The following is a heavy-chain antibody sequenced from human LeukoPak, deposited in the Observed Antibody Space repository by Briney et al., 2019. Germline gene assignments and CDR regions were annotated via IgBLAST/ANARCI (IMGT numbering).Heavy chain of an antibody. J-gene: IGHJ4*02. V-gene: IGHV1-2*02. CDR3: ARPPRRIAAAGTESRYFDY. CDR2: INPNSGGT. CDR1: GYTFTGYY. D-gene: IGHD6-13*01. Sequence: GASVKVSCKASGYTFTGYYMHWVRQAPRQGLEWMGWINPNSGGTNYAQKFQGRVTMTRDTSISTAYMELSRLRSDDTAVYYCARPPRRIAAAGTESRYFDYWGQGTLVTVSS.